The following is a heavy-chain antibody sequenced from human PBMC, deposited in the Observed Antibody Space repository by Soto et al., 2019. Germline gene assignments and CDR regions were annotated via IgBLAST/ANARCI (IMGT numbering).Heavy chain of an antibody. CDR2: INHSGST. CDR3: ARTGPPSPTTTPYYYYGMDV. CDR1: GGSFSGYY. D-gene: IGHD1-1*01. V-gene: IGHV4-34*01. J-gene: IGHJ6*02. Sequence: SETLSLTCAVYGGSFSGYYWSWIRQPPGKGLEWIGEINHSGSTNYNPSPKSRVTISVDTSKNQFSLKLSSVTAADTAVYYCARTGPPSPTTTPYYYYGMDVWGQGTTVTVSS.